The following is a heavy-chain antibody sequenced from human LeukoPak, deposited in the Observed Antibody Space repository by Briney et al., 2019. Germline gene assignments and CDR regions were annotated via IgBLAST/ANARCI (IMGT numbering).Heavy chain of an antibody. Sequence: GRSLRLSCAASEFTFRIYGMHWVRQAPGKGLEWVAVISYDGSNEYYADSVKGRFTISRDNSKNTLYLQMNSLRAEDTAVYYCAKDPRQYCSSTTCYFNWFDPWGQGTLVTVSS. D-gene: IGHD2-2*01. CDR3: AKDPRQYCSSTTCYFNWFDP. CDR1: EFTFRIYG. CDR2: ISYDGSNE. V-gene: IGHV3-30*18. J-gene: IGHJ5*02.